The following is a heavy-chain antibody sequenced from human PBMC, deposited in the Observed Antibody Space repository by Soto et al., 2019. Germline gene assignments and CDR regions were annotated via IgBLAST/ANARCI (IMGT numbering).Heavy chain of an antibody. Sequence: QVQLVQSGAEVKKPGSSVKVSCKASGGTFSSYAISWVRQAPGQGLEWMGGIIPIFGTANYAQKFQGRVTITADESTSTAYMERSSLRSEDTAVYYCARDKGGYYDSSGYYRVSVPPDYYYGMDVWGQGTTVTVSS. CDR1: GGTFSSYA. D-gene: IGHD3-22*01. J-gene: IGHJ6*02. CDR2: IIPIFGTA. V-gene: IGHV1-69*01. CDR3: ARDKGGYYDSSGYYRVSVPPDYYYGMDV.